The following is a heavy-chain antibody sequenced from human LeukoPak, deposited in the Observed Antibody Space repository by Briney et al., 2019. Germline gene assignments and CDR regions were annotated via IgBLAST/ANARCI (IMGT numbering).Heavy chain of an antibody. CDR3: ARENYDSSGYYYVDY. CDR2: ISAYNGNT. V-gene: IGHV1-18*01. J-gene: IGHJ4*02. Sequence: ASVKVSCKASGYTFTSYGISWVRQAPGQGLEWMGWISAYNGNTNYAQKLQGRVTMTTDTSTSTAYMELRSLRSDDTAVYYCARENYDSSGYYYVDYWGQGTLVTVSS. CDR1: GYTFTSYG. D-gene: IGHD3-22*01.